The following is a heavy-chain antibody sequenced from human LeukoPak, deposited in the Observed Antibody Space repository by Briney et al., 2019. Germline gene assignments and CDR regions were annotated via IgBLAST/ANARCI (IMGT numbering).Heavy chain of an antibody. CDR1: GFTFSSYW. CDR2: IKRDGSEK. D-gene: IGHD6-13*01. J-gene: IGHJ4*02. CDR3: ARVGIAAAGPAFDY. Sequence: GGSLRLSCAASGFTFSSYWMSWVRQAPGKGLEWVANIKRDGSEKYYVDSVKGRFTISRDNAKNSLYLQMNSLRAEDTAVYYCARVGIAAAGPAFDYWGQGTLVTVSS. V-gene: IGHV3-7*01.